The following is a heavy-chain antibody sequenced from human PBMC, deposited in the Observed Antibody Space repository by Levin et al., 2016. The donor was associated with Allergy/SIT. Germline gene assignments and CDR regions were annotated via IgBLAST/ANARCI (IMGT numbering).Heavy chain of an antibody. CDR1: GGSFSGYY. CDR2: INHSGST. J-gene: IGHJ4*02. Sequence: SETLSLTCAVYGGSFSGYYWSWIRQPPGKGLEWIGEINHSGSTNYNPSLKSRVTISVDTSKNQFSLKLSSVTAADTAVYYCASLSPGSYYYWGQGTLVTVSS. V-gene: IGHV4-34*01. CDR3: ASLSPGSYYY. D-gene: IGHD1-26*01.